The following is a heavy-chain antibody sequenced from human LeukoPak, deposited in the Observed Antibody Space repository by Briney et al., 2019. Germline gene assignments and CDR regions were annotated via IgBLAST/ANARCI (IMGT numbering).Heavy chain of an antibody. J-gene: IGHJ4*02. V-gene: IGHV1-18*01. CDR3: ARNGRVRRVVKDLFEY. CDR1: GYTSTDYD. D-gene: IGHD3-10*01. CDR2: VSPYNGNT. Sequence: GASVKVSCKTSGYTSTDYDITWVRQAPGQGLEWMGRVSPYNGNTYYSQRFQDRVTITKDTSTGTAYMDLRNLRTDDTAMYYCARNGRVRRVVKDLFEYWGQGTLVAVSS.